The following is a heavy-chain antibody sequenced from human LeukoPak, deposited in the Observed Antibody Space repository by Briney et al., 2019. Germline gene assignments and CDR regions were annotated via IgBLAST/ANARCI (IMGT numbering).Heavy chain of an antibody. V-gene: IGHV3-23*01. CDR3: AKDIYGDYGGLDY. CDR2: ISGNDGST. J-gene: IGHJ4*02. D-gene: IGHD4-17*01. CDR1: GFTFSTYA. Sequence: GGSLRLSCAASGFTFSTYAMSWVRQAPGKGLEGVSSISGNDGSTKNADPGKGPFTISRDSYKHTLYLQMHGLRAEDTAVYYCAKDIYGDYGGLDYWGQGPLVTVSS.